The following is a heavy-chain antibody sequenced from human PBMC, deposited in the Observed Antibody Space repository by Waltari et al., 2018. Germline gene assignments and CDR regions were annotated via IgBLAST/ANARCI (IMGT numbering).Heavy chain of an antibody. J-gene: IGHJ3*02. D-gene: IGHD1-26*01. CDR3: TTEKWVEMSTLDAFDI. CDR1: GFSFSNAW. V-gene: IGHV3-15*01. CDR2: IKRKSDGGTT. Sequence: EVRLVESGGGLVKPGGSLRLSCAASGFSFSNAWMSWVRQAPGKGLEWVGHIKRKSDGGTTDYAAPVKGRFTISRDDSNNTLYLQMNSLKTEDTAVYYCTTEKWVEMSTLDAFDIWGQGTMVTVSS.